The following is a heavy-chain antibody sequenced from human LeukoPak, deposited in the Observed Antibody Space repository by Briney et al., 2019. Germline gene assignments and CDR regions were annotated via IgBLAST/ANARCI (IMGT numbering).Heavy chain of an antibody. CDR1: GFTFSSYS. V-gene: IGHV3-48*04. J-gene: IGHJ4*02. Sequence: GGSLRLSCAASGFTFSSYSMNWVRQAPGKGLEWVSYISSSSSTIYYADSVKGRFTISRDNAKNSLYLQMNSLRAEDTALYYCAKDDNAMVRGAHPDYWGQGTLVTVSS. CDR3: AKDDNAMVRGAHPDY. CDR2: ISSSSSTI. D-gene: IGHD3-10*01.